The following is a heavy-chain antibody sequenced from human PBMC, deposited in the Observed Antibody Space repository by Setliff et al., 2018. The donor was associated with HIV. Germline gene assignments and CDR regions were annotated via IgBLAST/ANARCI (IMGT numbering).Heavy chain of an antibody. V-gene: IGHV1-8*02. J-gene: IGHJ4*02. Sequence: ASVKVSCKTSGYTFTDHNIHWVRQAPGQGLEWVAWMNPTSGNTGSAQRFQGRVAMTRNTSITTAYLEVKSLNHDDTAIYYCARRFGYSYGFWFFEDWGQGTRVTVSS. CDR2: MNPTSGNT. D-gene: IGHD5-12*01. CDR3: ARRFGYSYGFWFFED. CDR1: GYTFTDHN.